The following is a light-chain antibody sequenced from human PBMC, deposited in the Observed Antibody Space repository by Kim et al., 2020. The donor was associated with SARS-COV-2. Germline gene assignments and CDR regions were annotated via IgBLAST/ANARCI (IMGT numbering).Light chain of an antibody. CDR1: QSVSSNY. J-gene: IGKJ1*01. V-gene: IGKV3-20*01. CDR3: QQYGSLPRT. Sequence: SPGERATLSCRASQSVSSNYLAWYQQKPGQAPRLLIYGASSRATGIPDRFSGSGSGTDFTLTISRLEPEDFAVYYCQQYGSLPRTFGQGTKVDIK. CDR2: GAS.